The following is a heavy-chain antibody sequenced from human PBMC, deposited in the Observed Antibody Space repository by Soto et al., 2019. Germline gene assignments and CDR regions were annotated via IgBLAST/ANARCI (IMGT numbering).Heavy chain of an antibody. D-gene: IGHD6-13*01. V-gene: IGHV1-69*02. CDR2: IIPILGIA. CDR3: ARANYRIAAAVFDP. CDR1: GGTFSSYT. J-gene: IGHJ5*02. Sequence: ASVKVSCKASGGTFSSYTISWVRQAPGQGLEWMGRIIPILGIANYAQKFQGRVTITANNSTSTAYMELSSLRAEDTAVYYCARANYRIAAAVFDPWGQGTLVTVSS.